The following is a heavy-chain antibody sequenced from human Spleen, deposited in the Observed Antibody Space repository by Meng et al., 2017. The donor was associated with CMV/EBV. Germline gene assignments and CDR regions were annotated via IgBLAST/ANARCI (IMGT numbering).Heavy chain of an antibody. D-gene: IGHD3-3*01. J-gene: IGHJ4*02. V-gene: IGHV3-23*01. CDR1: GFTFSSYA. CDR3: AKAYDVWSPPNPTLFDY. CDR2: ISGSGGST. Sequence: GESLKISCAASGFTFSSYAMSWVRQAPGKGLEWVSVISGSGGSTYYADSVKGRFTISRDNSKNTLYLQMNSLRAEDTAVYYCAKAYDVWSPPNPTLFDYWGQGTLVTVSS.